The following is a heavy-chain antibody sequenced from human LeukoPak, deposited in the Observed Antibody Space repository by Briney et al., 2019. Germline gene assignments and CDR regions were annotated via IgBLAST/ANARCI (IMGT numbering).Heavy chain of an antibody. CDR2: ISAYNGNT. J-gene: IGHJ4*02. CDR3: ATPIAAAGTNYFDY. D-gene: IGHD6-13*01. CDR1: GYTFTSYG. V-gene: IGHV1-18*01. Sequence: GASVKVSCKASGYTFTSYGISWVRQAPGQGLEWMGWISAYNGNTNYAQKLQGRVTMTTDTSTSTAYMELRSLRSEDTAVYYCATPIAAAGTNYFDYWGQGTLVTVSS.